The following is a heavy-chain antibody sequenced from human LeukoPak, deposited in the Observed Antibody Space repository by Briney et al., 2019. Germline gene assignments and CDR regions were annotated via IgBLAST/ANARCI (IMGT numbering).Heavy chain of an antibody. J-gene: IGHJ4*02. CDR1: GFTFDDYA. Sequence: GGSLRLSCAASGFTFDDYAMHWVRQAPGKGLEWVSGISWNSGSIGYADSVKGRFTISRDNAKNSLYLQMNSLRAEDTALYYCAKRGDSGACNDYWGQGTLVTVSS. CDR3: AKRGDSGACNDY. CDR2: ISWNSGSI. V-gene: IGHV3-9*01. D-gene: IGHD2-21*01.